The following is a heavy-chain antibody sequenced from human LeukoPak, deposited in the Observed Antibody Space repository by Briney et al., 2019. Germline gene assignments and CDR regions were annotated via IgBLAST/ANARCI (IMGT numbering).Heavy chain of an antibody. CDR3: AKEGTAQISTWYDN. V-gene: IGHV3-30*18. Sequence: PGRSLRLSCAGAGFTFSNYGMHWVRQAAGRGLEWVAVISYEGRTMYYADSVKGRFTISRDNSRNTLFLQMNSLSPDDTAVYYCAKEGTAQISTWYDNWGQGTLVTVSS. CDR1: GFTFSNYG. D-gene: IGHD2-2*01. CDR2: ISYEGRTM. J-gene: IGHJ4*02.